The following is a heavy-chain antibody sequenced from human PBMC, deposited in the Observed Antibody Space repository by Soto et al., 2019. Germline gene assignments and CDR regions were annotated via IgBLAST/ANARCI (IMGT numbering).Heavy chain of an antibody. CDR1: GGSISSGGYY. V-gene: IGHV4-31*03. CDR2: IYYSGST. CDR3: ARCFYGSGRGAGLDFDY. J-gene: IGHJ4*02. D-gene: IGHD3-10*01. Sequence: QVQLQESGPGLVKPSQTLSLTCTVSGGSISSGGYYWSWIRQHRGKGLEWIGYIYYSGSTYYNPSLKSRVTISVDTSKNQFSLKLSSVTAADTAVYYCARCFYGSGRGAGLDFDYWGQGTLVTVSS.